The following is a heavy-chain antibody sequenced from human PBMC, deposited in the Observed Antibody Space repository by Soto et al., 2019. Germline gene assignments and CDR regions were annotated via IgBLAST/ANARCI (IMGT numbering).Heavy chain of an antibody. CDR1: GFTFSSYA. CDR2: IGGSGGST. V-gene: IGHV3-23*01. CDR3: AKDGGSYCYDSSAYIDY. J-gene: IGHJ4*02. Sequence: LRLSCAASGFTFSSYAMSWVRQAPGKGLGWVSAIGGSGGSTYYADSVKGRFTISRDNSKNTLYLQMNSLRAEDTAVYSCAKDGGSYCYDSSAYIDYWGQGTLVTVSS. D-gene: IGHD3-22*01.